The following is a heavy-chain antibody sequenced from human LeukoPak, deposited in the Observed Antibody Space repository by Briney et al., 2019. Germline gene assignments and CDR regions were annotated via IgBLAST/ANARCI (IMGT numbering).Heavy chain of an antibody. D-gene: IGHD3-10*01. CDR1: GGSISSGGYS. V-gene: IGHV4-30-2*01. CDR3: ARDPHGD. CDR2: IYHSGST. Sequence: PSQTLSLTCAVSGGSISSGGYSWSWIRQPPGKGLEWIGYIYHSGSTYYNPSLKSRVTISVDRSKNQFSLKLSSVTAADTAVYYCARDPHGDWGQGTLVTVSS. J-gene: IGHJ4*02.